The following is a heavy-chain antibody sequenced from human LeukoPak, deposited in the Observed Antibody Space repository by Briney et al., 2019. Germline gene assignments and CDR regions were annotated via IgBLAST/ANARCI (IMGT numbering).Heavy chain of an antibody. CDR2: VYYSGST. J-gene: IGHJ5*02. CDR3: ATDRQEGGSRSYWFDP. D-gene: IGHD3-10*01. CDR1: RGSITTYY. Sequence: SETLSLTCTVSRGSITTYYWSWIRQPAGKGLEWIGNVYYSGSTTYNPSLKSRVSMSVDMSKNQFSLKLRSVTAADTATYYCATDRQEGGSRSYWFDPWGQGTQVTVSS. V-gene: IGHV4-59*01.